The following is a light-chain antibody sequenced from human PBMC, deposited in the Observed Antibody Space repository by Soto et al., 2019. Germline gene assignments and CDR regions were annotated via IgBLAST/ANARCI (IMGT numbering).Light chain of an antibody. J-gene: IGKJ1*01. CDR1: QTISSW. V-gene: IGKV1-5*03. CDR3: QHYNSYSEA. CDR2: KAS. Sequence: DLQMTQSPSTLSGSVGDRVTITCRASQTISSWLAWYQQKPGKAPKLLIYKASTLKSGVPSRFSGSGSGTEFTLTISSLQPDDFATYYCQHYNSYSEAFGQGTQV.